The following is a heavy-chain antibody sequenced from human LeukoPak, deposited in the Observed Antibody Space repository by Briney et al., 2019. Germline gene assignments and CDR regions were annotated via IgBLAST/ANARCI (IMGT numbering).Heavy chain of an antibody. J-gene: IGHJ3*02. Sequence: ASVTVSFKASGCTFSSYAISWVRQAPGQGLEWMGGIIPIFGTANYAQKFQGRVTITTDESTSTAYMELSRLRSEDTAVYYCARDCSSTSCYGAFDIWGQGTMVTVSS. CDR3: ARDCSSTSCYGAFDI. D-gene: IGHD2-2*01. V-gene: IGHV1-69*05. CDR2: IIPIFGTA. CDR1: GCTFSSYA.